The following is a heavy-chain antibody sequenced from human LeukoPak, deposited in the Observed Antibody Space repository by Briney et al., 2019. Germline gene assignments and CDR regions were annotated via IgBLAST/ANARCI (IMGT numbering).Heavy chain of an antibody. CDR3: ARGDSQHSSVIDY. J-gene: IGHJ4*02. V-gene: IGHV3-74*01. D-gene: IGHD6-19*01. CDR2: IKRDGIST. Sequence: AGSLRLPCAGSGFTFGSHWMHWVRQAPGKGLVWLSRIKRDGISTLYADSVKARFTFSRDNAKSTLYLIMSTLRADDTAVYYCARGDSQHSSVIDYWGQGALVTVYS. CDR1: GFTFGSHW.